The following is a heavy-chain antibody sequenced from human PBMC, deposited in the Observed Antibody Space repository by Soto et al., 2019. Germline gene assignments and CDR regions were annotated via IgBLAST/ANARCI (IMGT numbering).Heavy chain of an antibody. D-gene: IGHD1-1*01. J-gene: IGHJ6*02. CDR2: IIPIFRTP. CDR3: ARDKGRGQLGGNYYYALDV. V-gene: IGHV1-69*12. CDR1: GDTFDTFA. Sequence: QVQLVQSGAEVLKPGSSVKLSCKTSGDTFDTFAISWVRQAPGQGLEWMGGIIPIFRTPDYTQKFQGRVTITADVSTSTAYREQSSPRSEDTAVYYCARDKGRGQLGGNYYYALDVWGQGTTVTVSS.